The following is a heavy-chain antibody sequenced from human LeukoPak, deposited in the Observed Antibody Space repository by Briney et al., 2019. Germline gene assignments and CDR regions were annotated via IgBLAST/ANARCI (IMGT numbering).Heavy chain of an antibody. J-gene: IGHJ4*02. CDR1: GYTFTSYG. D-gene: IGHD3-22*01. V-gene: IGHV1-18*01. Sequence: ASVKVSCKASGYTFTSYGINWVGQAPGQGLEWMGWISAYNGHTNYAQKLQGRVTMTTDTSTSTAHMELRSLRSDDTAVYFCARDSSGFPRDASDYWGQGTLVTVSS. CDR2: ISAYNGHT. CDR3: ARDSSGFPRDASDY.